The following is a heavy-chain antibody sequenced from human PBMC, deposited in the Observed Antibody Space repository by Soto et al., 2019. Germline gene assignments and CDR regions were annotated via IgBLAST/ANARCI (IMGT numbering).Heavy chain of an antibody. CDR3: ASVYPNYDSSGYYPDY. CDR2: INHSGST. J-gene: IGHJ4*02. D-gene: IGHD3-22*01. V-gene: IGHV4-34*01. CDR1: GGSFSGYY. Sequence: SETLSLTCAVYGGSFSGYYWSWIRQPPGKGLEWIGEINHSGSTNYNPSLKSRVTISVDTSKNQFSLKLSSVTAADTAVYYCASVYPNYDSSGYYPDYWGQGTLVTVSS.